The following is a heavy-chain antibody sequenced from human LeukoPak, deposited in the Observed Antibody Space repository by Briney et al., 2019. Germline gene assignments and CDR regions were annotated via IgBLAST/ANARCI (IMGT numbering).Heavy chain of an antibody. CDR3: ARQRSSGYSSGGDAFDI. CDR1: GYSFTGYW. Sequence: GESLRISCKGSGYSFTGYWISWVRRMHGKGLEWMGRIDPSDSYTNYSPSFQGHVTISADKSISTAYLQWSSLKASDTAMYYCARQRSSGYSSGGDAFDIWGQGTMVTVSS. V-gene: IGHV5-10-1*01. D-gene: IGHD6-19*01. J-gene: IGHJ3*02. CDR2: IDPSDSYT.